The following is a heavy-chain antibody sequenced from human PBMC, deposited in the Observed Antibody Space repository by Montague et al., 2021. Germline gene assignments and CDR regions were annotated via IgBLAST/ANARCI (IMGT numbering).Heavy chain of an antibody. Sequence: SLRLSCAASGFTFSSYWMIWVRQAPGKGLEWVASIKKAGTEKYYGDSVMGRFTISRDNAKTSLYLQMNALRAEDTAVYSCSRAWVRSGFDSWGQGTLVTVSS. CDR1: GFTFSSYW. CDR2: IKKAGTEK. CDR3: SRAWVRSGFDS. J-gene: IGHJ4*02. D-gene: IGHD4-17*01. V-gene: IGHV3-7*05.